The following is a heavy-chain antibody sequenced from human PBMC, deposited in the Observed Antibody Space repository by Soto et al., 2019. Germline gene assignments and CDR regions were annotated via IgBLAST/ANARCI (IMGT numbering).Heavy chain of an antibody. Sequence: QLVESGGGLVQPGGSLRLSCEASGFTFSGYWMSWVRQAPGKGLEWVADIKHDGSVQYYVDSVKGRFTISRDNAKKLLYLQMNGLRAEDTALYYCARAPYSNARYRFDLWGQGTLVTVSS. D-gene: IGHD4-4*01. CDR1: GFTFSGYW. V-gene: IGHV3-7*03. J-gene: IGHJ4*02. CDR3: ARAPYSNARYRFDL. CDR2: IKHDGSVQ.